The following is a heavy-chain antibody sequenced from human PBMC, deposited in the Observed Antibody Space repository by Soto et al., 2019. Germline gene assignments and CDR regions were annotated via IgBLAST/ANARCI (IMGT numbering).Heavy chain of an antibody. D-gene: IGHD1-1*01. J-gene: IGHJ6*02. V-gene: IGHV3-30*18. CDR3: AKSTGPSTGTDYYYYYGMDV. CDR1: GFTFSSYG. CDR2: ISYDGSNK. Sequence: GGSLRLSCAASGFTFSSYGMHWVRQAPGKGLEWVAVISYDGSNKYYADSVKGRFTISRDNSKNTLYLQMNSLRAEDTAVYYCAKSTGPSTGTDYYYYYGMDVWGQGTTVTVSS.